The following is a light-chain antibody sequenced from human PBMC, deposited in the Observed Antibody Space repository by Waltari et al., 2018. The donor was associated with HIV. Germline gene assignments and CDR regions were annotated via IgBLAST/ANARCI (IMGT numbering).Light chain of an antibody. CDR2: GNN. CDR3: QSYDSSLSGSV. J-gene: IGLJ2*01. CDR1: SSKVGAGYC. V-gene: IGLV1-40*01. Sequence: QSVLTQPPPVAGAPGQRVTISCTGSSSKVGAGYCCPWYNQLTPTAPELLIYGNNNRPSGVPDRFSGSKSGTSASLAITGLQAEDEADYYCQSYDSSLSGSVFGGGTKLTVL.